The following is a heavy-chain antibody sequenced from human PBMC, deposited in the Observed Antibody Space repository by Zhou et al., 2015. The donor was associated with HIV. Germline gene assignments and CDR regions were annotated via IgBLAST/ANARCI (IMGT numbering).Heavy chain of an antibody. CDR2: IIPIFGTA. D-gene: IGHD3-10*01. V-gene: IGHV1-69*01. Sequence: QVQLVQSGAEVKKPGSSVKVSCKASGGTFSSYAISWVRQAPGQGLEWMGGIIPIFGTANYAQKFQGRVTITADESTSTAYMELSSLRSEDTAVYYCARSPGITMVQGVIRPYYYYYMDVWGKGTTVTVSS. CDR3: ARSPGITMVQGVIRPYYYYYMDV. CDR1: GGTFSSYA. J-gene: IGHJ6*03.